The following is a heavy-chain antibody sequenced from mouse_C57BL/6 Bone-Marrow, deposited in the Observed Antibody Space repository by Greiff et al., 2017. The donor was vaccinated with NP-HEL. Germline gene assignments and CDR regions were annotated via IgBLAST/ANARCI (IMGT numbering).Heavy chain of an antibody. CDR3: TRKDYYGSSSFAY. J-gene: IGHJ3*01. CDR1: GYTFTSYW. Sequence: EVQLQQSGTVLARPGASVKMSCKTSGYTFTSYWMHWVKQRPGQGLEWIGAIYPGNSDTSYNQKFKGKAKLTAVTSASTAYMELSSLTNEDSAVYYCTRKDYYGSSSFAYWGQGTLVTVSA. D-gene: IGHD1-1*01. V-gene: IGHV1-5*01. CDR2: IYPGNSDT.